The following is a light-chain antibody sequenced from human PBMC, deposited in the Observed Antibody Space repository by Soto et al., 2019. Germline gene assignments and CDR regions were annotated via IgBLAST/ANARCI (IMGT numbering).Light chain of an antibody. Sequence: EIVMTQSPATLSVSPGERATLSCRASQSVSSNLAWYQQKPGKAPRLLIYGASNRETGLPARFSGSGSGTEFTITISRLQSDDLTVYCCQQDNYRPLTFGQGTRLEIK. CDR3: QQDNYRPLT. CDR1: QSVSSN. CDR2: GAS. J-gene: IGKJ5*01. V-gene: IGKV3-15*01.